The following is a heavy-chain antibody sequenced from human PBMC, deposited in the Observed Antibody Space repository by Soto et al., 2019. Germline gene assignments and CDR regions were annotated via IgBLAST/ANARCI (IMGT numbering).Heavy chain of an antibody. Sequence: QVQLVQSGAEVKEPGDSVRVSCEASGYTFTAYYIHWVRQAPGQGLEWMGWINPKFGDTTYAQDFQGRVSMTRDMSISTVYMELSRLTSDDTAIYYCARNMDYYYGRGSGNGHGVWGQGNTVTVFS. D-gene: IGHD3-10*02. J-gene: IGHJ6*02. CDR3: ARNMDYYYGRGSGNGHGV. CDR1: GYTFTAYY. CDR2: INPKFGDT. V-gene: IGHV1-2*02.